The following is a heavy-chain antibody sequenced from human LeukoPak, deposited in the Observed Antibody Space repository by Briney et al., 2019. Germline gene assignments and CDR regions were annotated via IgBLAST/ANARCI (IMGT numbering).Heavy chain of an antibody. J-gene: IGHJ6*02. CDR2: INPNSGGT. CDR1: GYTFTGYY. V-gene: IGHV1-2*02. Sequence: ASVKVSCKASGYTFTGYYMHWVRQAPGQGLEWMGWINPNSGGTNYAQKFQGRVTMTRDTSISTAYMELSRLRSDDTAVYYCASQPMKYYYYGMDVWGQETTVTVSS. CDR3: ASQPMKYYYYGMDV. D-gene: IGHD3-22*01.